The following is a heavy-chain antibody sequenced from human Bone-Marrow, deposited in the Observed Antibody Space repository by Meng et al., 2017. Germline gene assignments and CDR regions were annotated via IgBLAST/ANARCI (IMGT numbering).Heavy chain of an antibody. CDR3: GRDQGRQLINH. CDR2: VYHRGDT. J-gene: IGHJ4*02. Sequence: QLQLQESGPGLVNPSGTLSLTCTVSGDSISSDIWWSWVRQPPGKGLEWIGEVYHRGDTNYNPSLKSRVVISVDRSKNQFSLNLSSVTAADTAVYYCGRDQGRQLINHWGQGTLVTVSS. D-gene: IGHD1-1*01. CDR1: GDSISSDIW. V-gene: IGHV4-4*02.